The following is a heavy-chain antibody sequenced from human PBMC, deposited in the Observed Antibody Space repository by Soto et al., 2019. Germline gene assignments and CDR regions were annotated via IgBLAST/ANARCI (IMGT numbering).Heavy chain of an antibody. Sequence: QVQLQESGPGLVKPSETLSLTCTVSGGSISNHYWCWIRQPPGKGLEWIGYIYYNGKTTYNPPLKRPVTMSVDTSKNQISLKLSSVTAADTAVYYCTRANWYSEYWGQGTLVTVSS. V-gene: IGHV4-59*11. CDR2: IYYNGKT. J-gene: IGHJ4*02. CDR1: GGSISNHY. CDR3: TRANWYSEY. D-gene: IGHD7-27*01.